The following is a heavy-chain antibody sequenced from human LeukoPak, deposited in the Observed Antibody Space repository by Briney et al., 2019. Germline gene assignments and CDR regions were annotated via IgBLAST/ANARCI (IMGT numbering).Heavy chain of an antibody. CDR3: ARDDYMTTESWFDP. V-gene: IGHV4-38-2*02. CDR2: IYHSGST. D-gene: IGHD4-11*01. J-gene: IGHJ5*02. CDR1: GYSISSGYY. Sequence: SETLSLTCTVSGYSISSGYYWGWIRQPPGKGLEWIGSIYHSGSTYYNPSLKSRVTISVDTSKNQFSLKLSSVTAADTAVYYCARDDYMTTESWFDPWGQGTLVTVSS.